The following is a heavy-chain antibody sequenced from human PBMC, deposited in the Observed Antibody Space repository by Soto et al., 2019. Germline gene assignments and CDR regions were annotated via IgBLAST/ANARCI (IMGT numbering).Heavy chain of an antibody. CDR1: GFIFSNYW. D-gene: IGHD3-10*01. CDR3: ARGGIRGAVFDY. J-gene: IGHJ4*02. CDR2: IKQDGSEE. V-gene: IGHV3-7*03. Sequence: GGSLRLSCAASGFIFSNYWMSWVRQVPGKGPEWVANIKQDGSEEYYVDSVKGRFTISRDSAKNTLYLQMDSLRVEDTAVYYCARGGIRGAVFDYWGQGTPVTVS.